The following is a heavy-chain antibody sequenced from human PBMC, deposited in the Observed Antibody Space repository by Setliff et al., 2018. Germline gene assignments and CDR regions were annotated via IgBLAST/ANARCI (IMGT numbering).Heavy chain of an antibody. CDR3: ARNLGLGQRDYFDH. V-gene: IGHV1-69*13. J-gene: IGHJ4*02. D-gene: IGHD7-27*01. CDR2: IVPVFNTR. CDR1: GYPFIEHY. Sequence: GASVKVSCKTSGYPFIEHYVNWVRQAPGQGLEWMGGIVPVFNTRNYAQKFQGRVTFTADDSASTVYMELSSLTSEDTAVYYCARNLGLGQRDYFDHWGQGTLVTVSS.